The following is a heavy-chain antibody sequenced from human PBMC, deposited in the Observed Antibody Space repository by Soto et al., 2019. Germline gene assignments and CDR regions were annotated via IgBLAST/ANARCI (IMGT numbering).Heavy chain of an antibody. V-gene: IGHV6-1*01. D-gene: IGHD6-19*01. Sequence: SQTLSLTCAISGDSVSSNSAAWNWIRQSPSRGLEWLGRTYYRAKWYNDYAVSVKSRKTINPDTSNNQFSLQLNSVTPEDTAVYYCARGPWSIAVADYYYYGMDVWGQGTTVTVSS. CDR1: GDSVSSNSAA. CDR2: TYYRAKWYN. CDR3: ARGPWSIAVADYYYYGMDV. J-gene: IGHJ6*02.